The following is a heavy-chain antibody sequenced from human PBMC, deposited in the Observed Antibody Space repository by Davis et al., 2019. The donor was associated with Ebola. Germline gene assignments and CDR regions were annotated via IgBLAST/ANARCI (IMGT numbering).Heavy chain of an antibody. Sequence: PSETLSLTCTVSGGSISGYYWSWVRQAPGKGLEWVSVIYSGGSTYYADSVKGRFTISRDNAKNTLYLQMSSLRAQDTAVYHCMSLSAASWGPGTLVTVSS. CDR2: IYSGGST. J-gene: IGHJ5*02. V-gene: IGHV3-53*01. CDR3: MSLSAAS. D-gene: IGHD6-25*01. CDR1: GGSISGYY.